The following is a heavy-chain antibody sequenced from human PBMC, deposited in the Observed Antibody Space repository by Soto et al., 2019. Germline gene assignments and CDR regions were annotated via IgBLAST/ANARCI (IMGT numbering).Heavy chain of an antibody. Sequence: EPLSLTCTVSGGSISSYYWSWIRQPPGKGLEWIGYIYYSGSTNYNPSLKSRVTISVDTSKNQFSLKLSSVTAADTAVYYCARAGAVAGSPLYYYYGMDVWGQGTTVTVSS. V-gene: IGHV4-59*01. D-gene: IGHD6-19*01. CDR3: ARAGAVAGSPLYYYYGMDV. CDR1: GGSISSYY. CDR2: IYYSGST. J-gene: IGHJ6*02.